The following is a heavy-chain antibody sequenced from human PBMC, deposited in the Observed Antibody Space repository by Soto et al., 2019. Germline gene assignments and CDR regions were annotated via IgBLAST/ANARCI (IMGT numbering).Heavy chain of an antibody. CDR3: AKGRFLEPLPLDY. CDR2: ISWDCGST. D-gene: IGHD3-3*01. Sequence: GGSLRLSCAASGFTFDDYTMHWVRQAPGKGLEWVSLISWDCGSTYYADSVKGRFTISRDNSKNSLYLQMNSLRTEDTALYYCAKGRFLEPLPLDYWGQGTLVTVSS. J-gene: IGHJ4*02. V-gene: IGHV3-43*01. CDR1: GFTFDDYT.